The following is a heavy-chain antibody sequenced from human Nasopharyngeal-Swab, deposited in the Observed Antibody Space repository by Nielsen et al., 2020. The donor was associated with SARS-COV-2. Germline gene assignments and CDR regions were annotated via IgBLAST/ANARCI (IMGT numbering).Heavy chain of an antibody. CDR1: GGSFSDFH. Sequence: SQTLSLTCAVYGGSFSDFHWSWVRQPPGKELEWIGEINHSGSTNYNPSLKSRVTISVDTSKNQFSLKLSSVTAADTAVYYCARVSGSFLYYYYGMDVWGQGTTVTVSS. CDR2: INHSGST. CDR3: ARVSGSFLYYYYGMDV. V-gene: IGHV4-34*01. D-gene: IGHD1-26*01. J-gene: IGHJ6*02.